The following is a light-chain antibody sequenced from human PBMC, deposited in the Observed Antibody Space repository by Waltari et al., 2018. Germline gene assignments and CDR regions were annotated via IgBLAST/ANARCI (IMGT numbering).Light chain of an antibody. Sequence: DIQMTQSRSTLSASVGDRFTITCRASQVISRWLAWYQQKPGKPPKVLIYDASSLESGVPSRFSGSGSETEFTLVISNLQPDDVATYYCQQYSGYSGIFGGGTKVETK. V-gene: IGKV1-5*01. J-gene: IGKJ4*01. CDR2: DAS. CDR1: QVISRW. CDR3: QQYSGYSGI.